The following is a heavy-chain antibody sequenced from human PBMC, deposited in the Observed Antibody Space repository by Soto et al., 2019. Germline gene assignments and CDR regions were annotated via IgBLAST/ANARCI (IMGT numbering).Heavy chain of an antibody. D-gene: IGHD3-16*02. CDR3: ARGDYVWGSDRQEDVDMDV. CDR2: IRSSSSYI. CDR1: GFTFSSFS. J-gene: IGHJ6*02. Sequence: GGSMRLSCALSGFTFSSFSMNWVRHAHGEGLEWVSSIRSSSSYIYNADSVKGIFTISRDNAKNSLYLQMNSLRAENTAVYYCARGDYVWGSDRQEDVDMDVWGQGTTVTVSS. V-gene: IGHV3-21*01.